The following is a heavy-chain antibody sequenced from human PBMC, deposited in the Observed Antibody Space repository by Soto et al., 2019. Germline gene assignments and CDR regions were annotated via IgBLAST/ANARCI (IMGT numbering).Heavy chain of an antibody. J-gene: IGHJ6*02. CDR2: IYHSGTM. Sequence: SETQSLPCTVSGGYIRSRSCYWGWIRQPPGKGLEWIGSIYHSGTMYYSPSLKSRVTISVDTSKNQFSLKLTSATAADTAVYYCSRDVDFGEEDVWGQGTTVTVSS. D-gene: IGHD4-17*01. V-gene: IGHV4-39*07. CDR1: GGYIRSRSCY. CDR3: SRDVDFGEEDV.